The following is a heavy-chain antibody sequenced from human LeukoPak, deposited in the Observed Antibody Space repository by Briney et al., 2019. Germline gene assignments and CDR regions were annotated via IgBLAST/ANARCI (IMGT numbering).Heavy chain of an antibody. V-gene: IGHV3-48*03. Sequence: GSLRLSSAASGFTFSSYEMNWVRQAPGNGLEWVSYISSSGSTIYYADSVKGRFTISRDNAKNSLYLQMNSLRAEDTAVYYCAGTSIGAAAGSRDFQHWGQGTLVTVSS. J-gene: IGHJ1*01. D-gene: IGHD6-13*01. CDR1: GFTFSSYE. CDR2: ISSSGSTI. CDR3: AGTSIGAAAGSRDFQH.